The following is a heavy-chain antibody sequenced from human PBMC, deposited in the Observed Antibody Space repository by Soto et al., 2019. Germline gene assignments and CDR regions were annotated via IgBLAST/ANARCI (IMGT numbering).Heavy chain of an antibody. CDR2: MNPNSGNT. CDR3: ARVAPVTIFGVVTPLGYYGMDV. J-gene: IGHJ6*02. D-gene: IGHD3-3*01. Sequence: RASSEGSCKASGYTFTSYDINWVRQATGQGLEWMGWMNPNSGNTGYAQKFQGRVTMTRNTSISTAYMELSSLRSEDTAVYYCARVAPVTIFGVVTPLGYYGMDVWGQGTTVTVSS. CDR1: GYTFTSYD. V-gene: IGHV1-8*01.